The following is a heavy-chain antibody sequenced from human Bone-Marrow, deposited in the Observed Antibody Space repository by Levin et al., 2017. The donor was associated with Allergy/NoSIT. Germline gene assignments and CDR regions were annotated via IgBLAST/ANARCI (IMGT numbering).Heavy chain of an antibody. CDR2: INHSGST. V-gene: IGHV4-34*01. CDR3: AREKRSTPPKRYCSSTSCYREYYDYYMDG. Sequence: PGGSLRLSCAVYGGSFSGYYWSWIRQPPGKGLEWIGEINHSGSTNYNPSLKSRVTISVDTSKNQFSLKLSSVTAADTAVYYCAREKRSTPPKRYCSSTSCYREYYDYYMDGWGKGTTVTVSS. J-gene: IGHJ6*03. D-gene: IGHD2-2*02. CDR1: GGSFSGYY.